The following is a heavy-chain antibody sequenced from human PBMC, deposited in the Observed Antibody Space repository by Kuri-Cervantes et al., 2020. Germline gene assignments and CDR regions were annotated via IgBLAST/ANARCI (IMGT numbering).Heavy chain of an antibody. Sequence: SCTVSGGSISSGGYYWSWIRQHPGKGLEWIGYIYYSGSTYYNPSLKSRVTISVDTSKNQFSLKLSSVTAADTAVSYCARDPGGQLADDAFDIWGQGTMVTVSS. J-gene: IGHJ3*02. CDR1: GGSISSGGYY. CDR3: ARDPGGQLADDAFDI. D-gene: IGHD6-6*01. CDR2: IYYSGST. V-gene: IGHV4-31*02.